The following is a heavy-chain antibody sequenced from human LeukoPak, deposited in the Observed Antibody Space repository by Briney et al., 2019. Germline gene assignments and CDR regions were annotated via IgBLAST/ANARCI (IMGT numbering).Heavy chain of an antibody. J-gene: IGHJ3*02. V-gene: IGHV3-33*06. D-gene: IGHD6-13*01. CDR1: GFTFSSYG. CDR3: AKDLPIAAAVNGAHAFDI. Sequence: GGSLRLSCAASGFTFSSYGMHWVRQAPGKGLEWVAAIWYDGSNKYYADSVKGRFTISRDNSKNTLYLQMNSLRAEDTAVYYCAKDLPIAAAVNGAHAFDIWGQGTMVTVSS. CDR2: IWYDGSNK.